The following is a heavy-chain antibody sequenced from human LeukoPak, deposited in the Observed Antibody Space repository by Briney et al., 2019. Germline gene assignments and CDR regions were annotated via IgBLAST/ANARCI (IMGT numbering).Heavy chain of an antibody. CDR3: ARDILAARPVDY. D-gene: IGHD6-6*01. Sequence: GGSLRLSCAASGFTFSTYWMSWVRQAPGKGLEWVANIKQDGSETYYVDSVKGRFTISRDNAKNSLYLQMNSLRAEDTAVYYCARDILAARPVDYWGQGTLVTVSS. CDR2: IKQDGSET. J-gene: IGHJ4*02. V-gene: IGHV3-7*01. CDR1: GFTFSTYW.